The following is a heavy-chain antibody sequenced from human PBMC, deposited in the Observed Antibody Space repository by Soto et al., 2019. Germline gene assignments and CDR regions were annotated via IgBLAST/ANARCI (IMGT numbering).Heavy chain of an antibody. V-gene: IGHV4-34*01. D-gene: IGHD6-19*01. Sequence: QVQLQQWGAGLLKPSETLSLTCAVYGGSFSGYYWSWIRQPPGKGLEWIGEINHSGSTNYNPSLKSRGTISVDTSKNQFSLKLSSVTAADTAVYYCAVRAFSSGWYSFFDYWGQGTLVTVSS. CDR3: AVRAFSSGWYSFFDY. CDR2: INHSGST. J-gene: IGHJ4*02. CDR1: GGSFSGYY.